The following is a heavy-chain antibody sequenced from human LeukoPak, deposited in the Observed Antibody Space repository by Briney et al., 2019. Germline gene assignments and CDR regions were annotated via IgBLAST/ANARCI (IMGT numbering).Heavy chain of an antibody. CDR3: ASLVY. V-gene: IGHV3-48*03. CDR2: TSSSGSTI. Sequence: SLRPSCAPSGFTFSSYEINWVRHAPGKGLEWVSYTSSSGSTIYYADSVKGRFTIARDNAKNSLYLQMNSLRAEDTAVYYWASLVYWGQGTLVTVSS. D-gene: IGHD2-8*02. J-gene: IGHJ4*02. CDR1: GFTFSSYE.